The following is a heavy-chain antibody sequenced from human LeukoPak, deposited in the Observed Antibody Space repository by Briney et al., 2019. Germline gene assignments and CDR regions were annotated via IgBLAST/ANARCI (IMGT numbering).Heavy chain of an antibody. Sequence: PGRSLRLSCAASGFTFSSYGMHWVRQAPGKGQEWVAVIWYDASNKYYADSVKGRFTISRDNSKNTLYLQMNSLRAEDTAVYYCARDLFGGSYGDAFDVWGQGTTVTVS. V-gene: IGHV3-33*01. CDR2: IWYDASNK. D-gene: IGHD1-26*01. CDR1: GFTFSSYG. J-gene: IGHJ3*01. CDR3: ARDLFGGSYGDAFDV.